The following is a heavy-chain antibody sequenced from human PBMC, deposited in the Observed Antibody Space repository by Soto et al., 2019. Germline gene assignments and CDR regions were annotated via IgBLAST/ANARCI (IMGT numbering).Heavy chain of an antibody. Sequence: PEETLSLTCVVSGGSLSDYFWSWIRQPPGMALEWIGEINHLGSINYNPSLKSRVTMSVDTSKNQFSLTLNSVTAADTATYYCARGGISHWAYFYYMDVWDRGTTVTVSS. CDR2: INHLGSI. CDR1: GGSLSDYF. J-gene: IGHJ6*03. V-gene: IGHV4-34*01. CDR3: ARGGISHWAYFYYMDV. D-gene: IGHD2-21*01.